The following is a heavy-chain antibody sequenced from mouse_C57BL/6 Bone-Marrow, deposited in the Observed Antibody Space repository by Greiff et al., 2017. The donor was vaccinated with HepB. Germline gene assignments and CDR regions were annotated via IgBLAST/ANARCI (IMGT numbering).Heavy chain of an antibody. D-gene: IGHD1-1*01. J-gene: IGHJ4*01. CDR1: GFTFSSYA. V-gene: IGHV5-4*01. CDR2: ISDGGSYT. CDR3: ARDAIYYGSSYAMDY. Sequence: EVQLQESGGGLVKPGGSLKLSCAASGFTFSSYAMSWVRQTPEKRLEWVATISDGGSYTYYPDNVKGRFTISRDNAKNNLYLQMSHLKSEDTAMYYCARDAIYYGSSYAMDYWGQGTSVTVSS.